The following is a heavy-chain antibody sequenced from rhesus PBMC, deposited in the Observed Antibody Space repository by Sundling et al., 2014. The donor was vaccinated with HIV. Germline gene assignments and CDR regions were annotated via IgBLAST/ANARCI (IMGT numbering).Heavy chain of an antibody. J-gene: IGHJ3*01. CDR2: IYGNSPSS. Sequence: QVQLQESGPGLVKPSETLSLSCAVSGGSISRSYWWTWIRQPPGKGLEWIGSIYGNSPSSHYNPSLKNRVTISEDRSKNQFSLKLTSVTAADTAVYYCARDQGPFWPDAFDFWGQGLRVTVSS. CDR3: ARDQGPFWPDAFDF. V-gene: IGHV4S10*01. CDR1: GGSISRSYW.